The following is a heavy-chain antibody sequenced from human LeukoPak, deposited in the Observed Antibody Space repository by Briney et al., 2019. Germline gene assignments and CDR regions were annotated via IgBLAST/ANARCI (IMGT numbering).Heavy chain of an antibody. J-gene: IGHJ4*02. D-gene: IGHD1-26*01. CDR1: GYTFTGYY. CDR3: AREGGSYRRSDNYFDY. V-gene: IGHV1-2*02. Sequence: ASVKVSCKASGYTFTGYYMHWVRQAPGQGLEWMGWINPNSGGTNYAQKFQGRVTMTRDTSISTAYTELSRLRSDDTAVYYCAREGGSYRRSDNYFDYWGQGTLVTVSS. CDR2: INPNSGGT.